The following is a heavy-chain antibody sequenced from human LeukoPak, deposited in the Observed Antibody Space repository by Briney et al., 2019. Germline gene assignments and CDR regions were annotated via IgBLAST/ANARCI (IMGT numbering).Heavy chain of an antibody. D-gene: IGHD3-10*01. V-gene: IGHV4-59*08. CDR3: ARGTRAESYGSGPNYYYGMDV. CDR1: GGSISNNY. J-gene: IGHJ6*02. Sequence: SETLSLTCTVSGGSISNNYWSWIRQPPGKGREWIGYIYYTGTTNYNPSLKSRVTISVDTSKNQFSLKLSSVTAADTAVYYCARGTRAESYGSGPNYYYGMDVWGQGTTVTVFS. CDR2: IYYTGTT.